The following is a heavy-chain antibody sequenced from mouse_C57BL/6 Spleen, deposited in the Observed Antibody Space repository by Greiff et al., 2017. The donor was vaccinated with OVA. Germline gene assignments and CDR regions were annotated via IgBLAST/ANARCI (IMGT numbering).Heavy chain of an antibody. D-gene: IGHD4-1*01. J-gene: IGHJ1*03. CDR1: GFTFSNYW. CDR3: TGPHLGVSWYFDV. Sequence: LQESGGGLVQPGGSMKLSCVASGFTFSNYWMNWVRQSPEKGLEWVAQIRLKSDNYATHYAESVKGRFTISRDDSKGSVYLQTNNLRAEDTGIYYCTGPHLGVSWYFDVWGTGTTVTVSS. CDR2: IRLKSDNYAT. V-gene: IGHV6-3*01.